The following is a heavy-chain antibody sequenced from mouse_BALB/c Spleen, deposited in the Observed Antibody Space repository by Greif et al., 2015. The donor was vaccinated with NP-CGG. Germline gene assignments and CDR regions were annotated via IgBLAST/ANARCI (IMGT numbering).Heavy chain of an antibody. J-gene: IGHJ1*01. CDR1: GYTFTSYW. V-gene: IGHV1-55*01. Sequence: QVHVKQSGAELVKPGASVKMSCKASGYTFTSYWINWVKQRPGQGLEWIGDIYPGRGITNYNEKFKSKATLTLDTSSSSAYMQLSVLTSGGSAVYYCSRGGLGYGSSFHYWYFDVWGAGTTVTVSS. CDR2: IYPGRGIT. CDR3: SRGGLGYGSSFHYWYFDV. D-gene: IGHD1-1*01.